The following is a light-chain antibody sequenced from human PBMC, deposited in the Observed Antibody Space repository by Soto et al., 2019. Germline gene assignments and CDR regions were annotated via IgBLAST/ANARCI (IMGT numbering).Light chain of an antibody. Sequence: DIVMTQSPLSLPVTPGEPASISCRSSQSLLNSNGYNYLDWYLQKPGRSQQLLVYLGSNRASGVPDRFSGSGSGTDFTLKISRVEVADVGVYHCMEALTAPPTFGQGTKVDIK. CDR3: MEALTAPPT. CDR2: LGS. J-gene: IGKJ1*01. CDR1: QSLLNSNGYNY. V-gene: IGKV2-28*01.